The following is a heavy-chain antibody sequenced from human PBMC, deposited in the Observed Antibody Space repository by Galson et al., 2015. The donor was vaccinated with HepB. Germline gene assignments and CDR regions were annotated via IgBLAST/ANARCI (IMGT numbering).Heavy chain of an antibody. CDR1: GGSISSGGYY. CDR3: ARGDTAMVTDY. CDR2: IYYSGST. Sequence: TLSLTCTVSGGSISSGGYYWSWIRQHPGKGLEWIGYIYYSGSTYYNPSLKSRVTISVDTSKNQFSLKLSSVTAADTAVYYCARGDTAMVTDYWGQGTLVTVSS. V-gene: IGHV4-31*03. J-gene: IGHJ4*02. D-gene: IGHD5-18*01.